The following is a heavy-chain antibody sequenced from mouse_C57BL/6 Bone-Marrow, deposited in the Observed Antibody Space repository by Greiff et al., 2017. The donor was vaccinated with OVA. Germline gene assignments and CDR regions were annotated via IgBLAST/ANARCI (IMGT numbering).Heavy chain of an antibody. Sequence: QVQLKQPGAELVMPGASVKLSCKASGYTFTSYWMHWVKQRPGQGLEWIGEIDPSDSYTNYNQKFKGKSTLTVDKSSSTAYMQLSSLTSEDSAVYYCARSGYYYGSSDYWGQGTTLTVSS. CDR1: GYTFTSYW. J-gene: IGHJ2*01. CDR3: ARSGYYYGSSDY. D-gene: IGHD1-1*01. V-gene: IGHV1-69*01. CDR2: IDPSDSYT.